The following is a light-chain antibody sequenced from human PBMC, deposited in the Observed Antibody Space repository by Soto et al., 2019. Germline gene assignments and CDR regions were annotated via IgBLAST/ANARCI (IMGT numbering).Light chain of an antibody. V-gene: IGLV2-14*01. CDR2: EVS. Sequence: QSALTQPASVSGSPGQSIAISCTGTSSDIGSYNYASWYQQHPGTPPNLIIHEVSHRPSGISHHSSGSKSGNTASLTISVLQADDEADYYCSSHTTYSTRIFGTGTKLTVL. CDR3: SSHTTYSTRI. J-gene: IGLJ1*01. CDR1: SSDIGSYNY.